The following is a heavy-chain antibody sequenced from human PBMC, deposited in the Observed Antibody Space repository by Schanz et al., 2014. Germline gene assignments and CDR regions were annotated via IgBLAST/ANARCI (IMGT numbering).Heavy chain of an antibody. V-gene: IGHV3-23*04. J-gene: IGHJ4*02. Sequence: EAQVVESGGGLVQPGGSLRLSCAASGFTFSRYWMSWVRQAPGKGLEWVSGISDRGDGTNYGDSVRGRFTISRDNSRNTVYLQMNNVGVDDTATYYCVKTDAGWRFDYWGQGTLVIVSS. CDR2: ISDRGDGT. CDR1: GFTFSRYW. D-gene: IGHD6-19*01. CDR3: VKTDAGWRFDY.